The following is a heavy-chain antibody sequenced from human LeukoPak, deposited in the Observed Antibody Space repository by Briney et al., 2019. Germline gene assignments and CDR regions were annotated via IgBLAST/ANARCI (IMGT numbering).Heavy chain of an antibody. D-gene: IGHD2-2*01. CDR2: IYPGDSDT. J-gene: IGHJ3*02. V-gene: IGHV5-51*01. CDR3: ARTKLLVVPAATTGLDI. Sequence: GASLKISCKGSESRFTSYWIGWVRQMPGKGLEWMGIIYPGDSDTRYSPSFQGQVTISADKSISTAYLQWSSLKASDTAMYYCARTKLLVVPAATTGLDIWGQGTMVTVSS. CDR1: ESRFTSYW.